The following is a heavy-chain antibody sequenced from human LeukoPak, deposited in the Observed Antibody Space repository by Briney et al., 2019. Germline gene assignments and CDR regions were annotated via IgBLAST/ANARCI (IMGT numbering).Heavy chain of an antibody. CDR2: IYHSGST. D-gene: IGHD3-22*01. CDR1: GGSISSGGYS. CDR3: ARDRGYYDSSGYYLRHDAFDI. J-gene: IGHJ3*02. Sequence: SETLSLTCAVSGGSISSGGYSWSWIRQPPGKGLEWIGYIYHSGSTYYNPSLKSRVTISVDRSKNQFSLKLSSVTAADTAVYYCARDRGYYDSSGYYLRHDAFDIWGQGTMVTVSS. V-gene: IGHV4-30-2*01.